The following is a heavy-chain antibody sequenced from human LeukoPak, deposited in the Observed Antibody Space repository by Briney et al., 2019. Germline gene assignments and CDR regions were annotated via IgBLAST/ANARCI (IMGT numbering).Heavy chain of an antibody. D-gene: IGHD4-17*01. CDR1: GFSFGDDA. V-gene: IGHV3-49*03. CDR2: IRKKGYGETT. Sequence: GGSLRLSCTASGFSFGDDARSWFRQAPGRGLEFVSFIRKKGYGETTDYAASVRGRFTISRDDAKSTAYLQMNSLEIEDTALYYCSRGLHDYGDSNYYLDQWGRGTQVTVSS. J-gene: IGHJ4*02. CDR3: SRGLHDYGDSNYYLDQ.